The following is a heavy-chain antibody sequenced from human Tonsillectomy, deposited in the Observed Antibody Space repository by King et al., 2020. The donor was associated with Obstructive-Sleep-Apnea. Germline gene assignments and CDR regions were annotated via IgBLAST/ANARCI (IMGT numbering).Heavy chain of an antibody. J-gene: IGHJ6*02. Sequence: VQLQQWGAGLLKPSETLSLTCAVYGGSFSGYYWSWIRQPPGKGLEWSGEINHSGSTNYNPSLGSRVTISVDTSKNQFSLKLGSVTAADTAVYYCARVYGDQRNYYYGMDVWGQGTTVTVSS. CDR3: ARVYGDQRNYYYGMDV. D-gene: IGHD4-17*01. V-gene: IGHV4-34*01. CDR1: GGSFSGYY. CDR2: INHSGST.